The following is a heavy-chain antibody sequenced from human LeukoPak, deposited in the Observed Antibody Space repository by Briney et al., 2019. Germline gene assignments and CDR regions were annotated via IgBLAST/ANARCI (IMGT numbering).Heavy chain of an antibody. J-gene: IGHJ4*02. D-gene: IGHD3-22*01. V-gene: IGHV3-30*03. CDR2: ISYDGNHK. CDR1: GFTFSSYG. Sequence: GGSLRLPCAASGFTFSSYGMHWVRQAPGKGLEWVAAISYDGNHKYYADSVKGRFTISRDNSKNTLYLQMNSLRAEDTAVYYCARTYYYDSSGPAVDYWGQGTLVTVSS. CDR3: ARTYYYDSSGPAVDY.